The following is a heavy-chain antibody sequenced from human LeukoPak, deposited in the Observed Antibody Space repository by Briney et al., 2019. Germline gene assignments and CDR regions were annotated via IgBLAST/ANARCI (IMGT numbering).Heavy chain of an antibody. V-gene: IGHV1-2*02. CDR1: GYTFTYYH. Sequence: ASVKVSCKTSGYTFTYYHLHWVRQAPGQGLEWMGWFNPNSVGTNSAQKFQGRVTMTSDTSITTAYMELTSLRSDDTAVYYCAREAPGSGNFDFWGQGTLVTVSS. CDR3: AREAPGSGNFDF. D-gene: IGHD3-10*01. CDR2: FNPNSVGT. J-gene: IGHJ4*02.